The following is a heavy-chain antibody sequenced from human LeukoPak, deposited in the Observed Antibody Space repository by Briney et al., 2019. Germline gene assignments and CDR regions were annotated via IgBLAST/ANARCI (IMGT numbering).Heavy chain of an antibody. CDR3: ARRSRSGWGDLDY. CDR1: GYIFTNFW. CDR2: IYPDDSDT. D-gene: IGHD6-19*01. J-gene: IGHJ4*02. Sequence: GESLKISCKASGYIFTNFWIGWVRQMPGKGLEWMGIIYPDDSDTRYSPSFQGQVTISADKSITTAYLQWSSLKASDIAMYYCARRSRSGWGDLDYCGQGTLVTVSS. V-gene: IGHV5-51*01.